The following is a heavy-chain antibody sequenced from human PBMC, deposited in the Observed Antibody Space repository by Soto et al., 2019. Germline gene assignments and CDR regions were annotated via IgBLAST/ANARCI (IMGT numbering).Heavy chain of an antibody. J-gene: IGHJ4*02. V-gene: IGHV3-23*01. CDR3: AKAWGIDY. CDR2: ISGSGSST. Sequence: EVQLLESGGGLVEPGGSRRLSCAASGFTFSSYTMSWVRQAPGKGLEWVSTISGSGSSTYSADSVKGRFTISRDNYKTTLYLQMTSLGVEDAAIYYCAKAWGIDYWGQGTLVTVSS. CDR1: GFTFSSYT. D-gene: IGHD7-27*01.